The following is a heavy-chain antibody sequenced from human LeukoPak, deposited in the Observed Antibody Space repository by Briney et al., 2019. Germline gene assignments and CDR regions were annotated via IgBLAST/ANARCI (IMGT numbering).Heavy chain of an antibody. CDR2: INPSSGGT. D-gene: IGHD3-9*01. J-gene: IGHJ4*02. CDR1: GYTFTGYY. Sequence: GASVKVSCKASGYTFTGYYMHWVRQAPGQGLEWMGWINPSSGGTNYAQKFQGRVTMTRDTSISTAYMELSRLRSDDTAVYYCARDRRYFDWLVLFDYWGQGTLVTVSS. CDR3: ARDRRYFDWLVLFDY. V-gene: IGHV1-2*02.